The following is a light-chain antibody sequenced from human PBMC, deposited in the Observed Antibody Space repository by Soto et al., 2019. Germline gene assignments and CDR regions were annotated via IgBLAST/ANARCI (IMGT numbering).Light chain of an antibody. CDR2: SAS. V-gene: IGKV3-20*01. CDR1: QSVSNNY. CDR3: QQYNSFPRT. Sequence: GLTQSPGTLSLSPGERATLSCRASQSVSNNYLAWYQQKPGQAPRLLIYSASRRATGIPDRFSGSGSGTEFTLTISSLQPDDFATYYCQQYNSFPRTFGQGTKVDI. J-gene: IGKJ1*01.